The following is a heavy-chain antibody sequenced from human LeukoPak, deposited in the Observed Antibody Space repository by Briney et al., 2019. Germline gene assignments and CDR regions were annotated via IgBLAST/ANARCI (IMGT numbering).Heavy chain of an antibody. Sequence: SETLSLTCTVSGGSISSSSYYWGWIRQPPGKGLEWIGSIYYSGSTYYNPSLKSRVTISVDTSKNQFSLKLSSVTAADTAVYYCARDLGYCSSTSCLRGNYYYYMDVWGKGTTVTVSS. J-gene: IGHJ6*03. V-gene: IGHV4-39*07. CDR2: IYYSGST. CDR3: ARDLGYCSSTSCLRGNYYYYMDV. D-gene: IGHD2-2*01. CDR1: GGSISSSSYY.